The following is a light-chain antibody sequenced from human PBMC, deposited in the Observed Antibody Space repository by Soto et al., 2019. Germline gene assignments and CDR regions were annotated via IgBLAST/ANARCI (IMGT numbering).Light chain of an antibody. CDR2: DAS. CDR3: QQFSSYPLT. J-gene: IGKJ4*01. V-gene: IGKV3-20*01. CDR1: QTVRNNY. Sequence: EFMLTQSPGTLSLSAGERATLSCRASQTVRNNYLAWYQQKADQAPRLVIEDASSRATGIPDRFSGGGYGPDFTLTISRLEPEDFAVYYCQQFSSYPLTFGGGTKVDI.